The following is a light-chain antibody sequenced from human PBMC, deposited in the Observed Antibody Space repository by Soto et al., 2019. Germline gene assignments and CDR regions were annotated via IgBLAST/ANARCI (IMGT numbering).Light chain of an antibody. CDR1: QGISSA. V-gene: IGKV1-13*02. J-gene: IGKJ4*01. CDR2: DAS. Sequence: ATQLTQSPSSLSASVGDRVTITCRASQGISSALAWYQQKPGKAPKVMIYDASSLESGVPSRFSGSGSGTDFTLTISRLQPEDFPPYYCQQFKSCPLTFGGGTKVEIK. CDR3: QQFKSCPLT.